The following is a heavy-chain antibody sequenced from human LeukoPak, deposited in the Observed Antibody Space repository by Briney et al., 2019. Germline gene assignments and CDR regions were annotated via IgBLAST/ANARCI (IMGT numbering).Heavy chain of an antibody. CDR2: IYYSGST. D-gene: IGHD3-22*01. J-gene: IGHJ4*02. V-gene: IGHV4-31*03. Sequence: SQTLSLTCTVSGGSISSGGYYWSWIRQHPGKGLEWIGYIYYSGSTYYNPSLKSRVTISVDTSKNQFSLKLSSVTAADTAVYYCARERYYYDSRHFDYWGQGTLVTVSS. CDR3: ARERYYYDSRHFDY. CDR1: GGSISSGGYY.